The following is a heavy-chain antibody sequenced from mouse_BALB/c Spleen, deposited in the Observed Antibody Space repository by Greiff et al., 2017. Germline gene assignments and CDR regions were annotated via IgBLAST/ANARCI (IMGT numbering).Heavy chain of an antibody. CDR2: INPSTGYT. V-gene: IGHV1-7*01. D-gene: IGHD1-1*01. J-gene: IGHJ4*01. CDR1: GYTFTSYW. Sequence: VQLQESGAELAKPGASVKMSCKASGYTFTSYWMHWVKQRPGQGLEWIGYINPSTGYTEYNQKFKDKATLTADKSSSTAYMQLSSLTSEDSAVYYGERRNFYYGSRDAWNYWGQGTSVPVSS. CDR3: ERRNFYYGSRDAWNY.